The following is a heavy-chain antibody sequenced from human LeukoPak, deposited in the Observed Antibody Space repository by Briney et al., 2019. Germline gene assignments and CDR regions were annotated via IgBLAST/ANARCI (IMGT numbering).Heavy chain of an antibody. CDR3: ARGARQWLK. CDR1: GFTFSSYS. V-gene: IGHV3-48*01. D-gene: IGHD6-19*01. J-gene: IGHJ4*02. Sequence: PGGSLRLSCAASGFTFSSYSMNWVRQAPGKGLEWVSYISSSSSTIYYAGPVKGRFTISRDNAKNSLYLQMNSLRAEDTAVYYCARGARQWLKGGQGTLVTVSS. CDR2: ISSSSSTI.